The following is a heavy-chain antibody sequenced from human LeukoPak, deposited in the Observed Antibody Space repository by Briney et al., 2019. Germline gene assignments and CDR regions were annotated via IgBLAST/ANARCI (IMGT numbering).Heavy chain of an antibody. CDR2: IYYNENT. Sequence: SETLSLTCTVSGGSISSSSYYWGWIRQPPGKGLEWIASIYYNENTHYNPSLKSRVNISADTSKNQFSLHLDSVTAADTAVYYCARGPYYDSTKTSAFDVWGQGTMVTVSS. J-gene: IGHJ3*01. CDR1: GGSISSSSYY. CDR3: ARGPYYDSTKTSAFDV. D-gene: IGHD3-22*01. V-gene: IGHV4-39*07.